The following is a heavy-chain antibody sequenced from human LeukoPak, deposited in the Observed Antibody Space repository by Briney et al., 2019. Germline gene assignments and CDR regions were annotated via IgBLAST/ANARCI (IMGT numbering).Heavy chain of an antibody. J-gene: IGHJ4*02. CDR2: ISYDGSNK. Sequence: AGGSLRLSCTASGFSFSSYATHWVRQAPGKGLEWVAVISYDGSNKYYADSVKGRFTISRDNAKNSLYLQMNSLRAEDTAVYYCARASGGYATDYWGQGNLVTVSS. CDR3: ARASGGYATDY. CDR1: GFSFSSYA. V-gene: IGHV3-30-3*01. D-gene: IGHD5-18*01.